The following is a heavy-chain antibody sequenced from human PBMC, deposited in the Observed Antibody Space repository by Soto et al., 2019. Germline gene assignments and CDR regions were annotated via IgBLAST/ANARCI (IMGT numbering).Heavy chain of an antibody. CDR2: ISSSGTGT. D-gene: IGHD6-6*01. CDR3: ARKGPRAARPNH. Sequence: QVQLVASGGGLVRPGGSLRLSCAASGFTFRDYDMSWIRQAAGKGLEWVSCISSSGTGTYYADSVKGRFTISRDNAKNSLYVEMNSLRVEDTAVYYCARKGPRAARPNHWGQGTLVTVSS. CDR1: GFTFRDYD. V-gene: IGHV3-11*01. J-gene: IGHJ5*02.